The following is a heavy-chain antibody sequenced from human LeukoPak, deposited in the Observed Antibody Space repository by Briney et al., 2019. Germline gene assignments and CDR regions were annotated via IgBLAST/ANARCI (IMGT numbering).Heavy chain of an antibody. Sequence: GGTLRLSCAASGFTFSSYGMSWVRQAPGKGLEWVSAISGSGGSTYYADSVKGRFTISRDDSKNTAYLQMNSLKTEDTAVYYCTSLAYCGGDCYSRYDYYYYMDVWGKGTTVTISS. D-gene: IGHD2-21*02. CDR2: ISGSGGST. CDR1: GFTFSSYG. CDR3: TSLAYCGGDCYSRYDYYYYMDV. V-gene: IGHV3-23*01. J-gene: IGHJ6*03.